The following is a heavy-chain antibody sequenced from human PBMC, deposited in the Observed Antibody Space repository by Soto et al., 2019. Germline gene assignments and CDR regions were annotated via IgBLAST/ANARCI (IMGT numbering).Heavy chain of an antibody. Sequence: QVQLQESGPGLVKPSETLSLTCTVSGGSISSYYWSWIRQPPGKGLEWIGYIYYSGSTNYNPSLKSRVTIPVVTSKNQFSLKPRSVTAADTAVYYCARDYHSGGAFDICGQGRMVTVYS. D-gene: IGHD6-19*01. CDR1: GGSISSYY. CDR2: IYYSGST. J-gene: IGHJ3*02. V-gene: IGHV4-59*12. CDR3: ARDYHSGGAFDI.